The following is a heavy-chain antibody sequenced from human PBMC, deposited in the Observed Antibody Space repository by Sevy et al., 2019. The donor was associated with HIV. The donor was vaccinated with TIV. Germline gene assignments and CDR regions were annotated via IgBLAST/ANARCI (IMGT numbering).Heavy chain of an antibody. D-gene: IGHD1-26*01. CDR3: AGENAWGRGYS. Sequence: SETLSLTCTVSGGSITSLYWNWIRQPPGKGLEWIANIYYNGHINYSPSLKSRVTFSLDTSKNQFSLRLSAVTAADTAMYYCAGENAWGRGYSWGQGTLVTVSS. J-gene: IGHJ4*02. CDR2: IYYNGHI. V-gene: IGHV4-59*08. CDR1: GGSITSLY.